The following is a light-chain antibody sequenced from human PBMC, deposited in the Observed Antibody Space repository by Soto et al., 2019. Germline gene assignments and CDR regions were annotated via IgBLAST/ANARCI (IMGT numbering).Light chain of an antibody. CDR2: GAS. CDR1: QSVSNK. J-gene: IGKJ5*01. V-gene: IGKV3D-15*01. Sequence: VMTQSPATLSLSAGESATLSCRASQSVSNKLAWYQQKPGQAPRLLIYGASTRATGIPARFSGSGSGTDSSLTIRSLQPDDFATYYCKQYNTYSTFGQGTRLEIK. CDR3: KQYNTYST.